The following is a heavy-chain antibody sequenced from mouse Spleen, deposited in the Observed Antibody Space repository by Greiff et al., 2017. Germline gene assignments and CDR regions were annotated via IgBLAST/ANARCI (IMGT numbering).Heavy chain of an antibody. J-gene: IGHJ4*01. Sequence: LKESGPVLVKPGASVKMSCKASGFTFTDYYMNWVKQSHGKSLEWIGVINPYNGGTSYNQKFKGKATLTVDKSSSTAYMELNSLTSEDSAVYYCAKGGVELVMDYWGQGTSVTVSS. CDR3: AKGGVELVMDY. V-gene: IGHV1-19*01. CDR2: INPYNGGT. CDR1: GFTFTDYY.